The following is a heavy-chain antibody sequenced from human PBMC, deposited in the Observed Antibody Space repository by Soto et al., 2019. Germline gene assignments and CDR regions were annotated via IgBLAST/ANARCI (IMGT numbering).Heavy chain of an antibody. D-gene: IGHD2-2*01. Sequence: GGSLRLSCAASGFTFSSYSMNWVRQAPGKGLEWVSSISSSSYIYYADSVKGRFTISRDNAKNSLYLQMNSLRAEDTAVYYCARDLGVPAAIAPLFDYWGQGTLVTVSS. J-gene: IGHJ4*02. V-gene: IGHV3-21*01. CDR2: ISSSSYI. CDR1: GFTFSSYS. CDR3: ARDLGVPAAIAPLFDY.